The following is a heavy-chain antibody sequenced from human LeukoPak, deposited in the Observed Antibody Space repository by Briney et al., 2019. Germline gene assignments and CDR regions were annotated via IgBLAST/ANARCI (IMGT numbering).Heavy chain of an antibody. Sequence: GGSLRLSCAASGFTFSSYSMNWVRQAPGKGLEWVSYISSSSSTIYYADSVKGRFTISRDNAKNSLYLQMNSLRAEDTAVYYCAKVYYDSSGYYPDAFDIWGQGTMVTVSS. CDR3: AKVYYDSSGYYPDAFDI. V-gene: IGHV3-48*01. CDR1: GFTFSSYS. D-gene: IGHD3-22*01. J-gene: IGHJ3*02. CDR2: ISSSSSTI.